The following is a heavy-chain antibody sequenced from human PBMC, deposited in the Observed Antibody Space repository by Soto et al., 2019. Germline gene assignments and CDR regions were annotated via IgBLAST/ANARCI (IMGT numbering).Heavy chain of an antibody. CDR2: IYYSGST. CDR3: ARDKRFLYGMDV. J-gene: IGHJ6*02. Sequence: SETLSLTCTVSGGSISSYYWSWIRQPPGKGLEWIGYIYYSGSTNYNPSLKSRVTISVDTSKNQFSLKLSSVTAADTAVYYCARDKRFLYGMDVWGQGTTVTVSS. D-gene: IGHD3-3*01. CDR1: GGSISSYY. V-gene: IGHV4-59*12.